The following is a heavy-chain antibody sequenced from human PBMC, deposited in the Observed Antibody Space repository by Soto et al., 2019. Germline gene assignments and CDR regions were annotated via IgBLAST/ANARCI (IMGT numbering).Heavy chain of an antibody. CDR2: ISYDGSNK. Sequence: GGSLRLSCAASGFTFSSYAMHWVRQAPGKGLEWVAVISYDGSNKYYADSVKGRFTISRDNSKNTLYLQMNSLRAEDTAVYYCARDSDAAGLDYWGQGTLVTVSS. CDR1: GFTFSSYA. V-gene: IGHV3-30-3*01. CDR3: ARDSDAAGLDY. J-gene: IGHJ4*02. D-gene: IGHD6-13*01.